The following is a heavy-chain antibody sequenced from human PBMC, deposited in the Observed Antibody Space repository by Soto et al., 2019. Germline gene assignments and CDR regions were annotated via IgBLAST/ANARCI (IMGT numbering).Heavy chain of an antibody. D-gene: IGHD4-17*01. Sequence: ASVKVSCKASGYTFTSYGISWVRQAPGQGLEWMGWISAYNGNTNYAQKLQGRVTMTTDTSTSTAYMELRSLRSDDTAVYYCARDGVPYYGASVSFDYSGQRTLVSRSS. V-gene: IGHV1-18*01. CDR1: GYTFTSYG. CDR3: ARDGVPYYGASVSFDY. J-gene: IGHJ4*02. CDR2: ISAYNGNT.